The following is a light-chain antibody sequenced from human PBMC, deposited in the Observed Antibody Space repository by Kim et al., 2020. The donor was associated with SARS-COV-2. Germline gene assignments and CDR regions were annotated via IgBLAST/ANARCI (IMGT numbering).Light chain of an antibody. Sequence: ASVRDRVTITCRASQDITTALAWYQQKPGKTPKLLMYDVSTLESGVPSRFSGSGSGTDFTLTIGSLQPEDFATYYCQQFKNYPRTFGQGTKVEIK. CDR3: QQFKNYPRT. J-gene: IGKJ1*01. CDR2: DVS. CDR1: QDITTA. V-gene: IGKV1D-13*01.